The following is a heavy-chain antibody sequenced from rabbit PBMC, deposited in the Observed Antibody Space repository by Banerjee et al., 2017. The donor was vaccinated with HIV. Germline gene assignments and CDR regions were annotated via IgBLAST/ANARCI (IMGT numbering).Heavy chain of an antibody. CDR3: ARSGYRDATYYDL. D-gene: IGHD2-1*01. V-gene: IGHV1S40*01. J-gene: IGHJ4*01. CDR1: GFSFSSSYY. Sequence: QSLEESGGDLVKPGASLTLTCTASGFSFSSSYYTCWVRQAPGKGLEWIACVGSGSSGSTYYASWAKGRFTISKTSSTTVTLQMSSLTAADTATYFCARSGYRDATYYDLWGPGTLVTVS. CDR2: VGSGSSGST.